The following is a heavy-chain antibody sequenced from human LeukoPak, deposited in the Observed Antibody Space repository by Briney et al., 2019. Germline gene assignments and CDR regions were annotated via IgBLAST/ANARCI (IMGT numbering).Heavy chain of an antibody. D-gene: IGHD2-2*01. J-gene: IGHJ4*02. CDR1: GYSISSGYY. V-gene: IGHV4-38-2*01. CDR3: ARHDCSSTSCYLVTGTTFNY. Sequence: PETLSLTCAVSGYSISSGYYWGWIRQPPGKGLEWIGGIYHSGSTYYNPSLKSRVTISVDTSKNQFSLKLSSVTAADTAVYYCARHDCSSTSCYLVTGTTFNYWGQGTLVTVSS. CDR2: IYHSGST.